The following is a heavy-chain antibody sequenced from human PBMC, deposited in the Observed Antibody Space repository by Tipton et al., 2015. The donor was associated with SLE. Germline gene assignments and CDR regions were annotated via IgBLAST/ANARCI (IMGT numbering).Heavy chain of an antibody. CDR2: INHGGST. D-gene: IGHD3-16*01. CDR1: GGSIGGHF. V-gene: IGHV4-34*01. Sequence: TLSLTCSVSGGSIGGHFWSWIRQPPGKGLEWIGEINHGGSTNYNPPLKSRVTISGDTSKNQFSLKLSSVTAADMAVYYCARGGGGTRGGWFDPWGQGPLVTVTS. CDR3: ARGGGGTRGGWFDP. J-gene: IGHJ5*02.